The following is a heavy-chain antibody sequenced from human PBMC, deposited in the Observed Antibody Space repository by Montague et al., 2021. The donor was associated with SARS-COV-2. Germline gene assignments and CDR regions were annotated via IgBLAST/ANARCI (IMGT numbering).Heavy chain of an antibody. CDR1: GFTFSSYS. CDR2: ISSSSSYI. Sequence: SLRLSCAASGFTFSSYSMNWVRQAPGKGLEWVSSISSSSSYIYYADSVKGRFTISRDNAKNSLYLQMNSLSAEDTAVYYCARGGTYYDFWSGYRNYYYGMDVWGQGTTVTVSS. CDR3: ARGGTYYDFWSGYRNYYYGMDV. J-gene: IGHJ6*02. D-gene: IGHD3-3*01. V-gene: IGHV3-21*01.